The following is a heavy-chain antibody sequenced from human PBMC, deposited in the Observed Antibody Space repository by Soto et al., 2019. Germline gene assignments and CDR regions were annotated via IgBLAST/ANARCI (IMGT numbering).Heavy chain of an antibody. V-gene: IGHV3-23*01. D-gene: IGHD3-3*01. J-gene: IGHJ6*02. CDR3: AKDRGRITIFGRRDYYYGMDV. CDR2: ISGSGGST. CDR1: GFTFSSYA. Sequence: VGSQILSCAASGFTFSSYAMSWVRQAPGKGLEWVSAISGSGGSTYYADSVKGRFTISRDNSKNTLYLQMNSLRAEDTAVYYCAKDRGRITIFGRRDYYYGMDVWGQGTTVTVSS.